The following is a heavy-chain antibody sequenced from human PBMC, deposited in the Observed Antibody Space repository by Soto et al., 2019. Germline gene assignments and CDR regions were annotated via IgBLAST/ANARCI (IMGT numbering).Heavy chain of an antibody. J-gene: IGHJ4*02. V-gene: IGHV4-39*01. Sequence: QLQLQESGPGLVKPPETLSLTCTGSGGSISSGRYYWGWIRQPPGKGLEWIGSISSSGSTYYYPSLRTRVTTSVDTSKNQFSLKLSSVIAADTAVYYCARHEGRIAAPGHPSDYWGQGTLVTVSS. CDR2: ISSSGST. CDR1: GGSISSGRYY. CDR3: ARHEGRIAAPGHPSDY. D-gene: IGHD6-13*01.